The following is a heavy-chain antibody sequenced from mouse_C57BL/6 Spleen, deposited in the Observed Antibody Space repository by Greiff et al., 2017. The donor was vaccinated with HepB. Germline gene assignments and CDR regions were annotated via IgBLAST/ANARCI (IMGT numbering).Heavy chain of an antibody. D-gene: IGHD2-5*01. J-gene: IGHJ4*01. CDR2: ISSGGSYT. V-gene: IGHV5-6*01. CDR3: ARPPSSSYSNYLYAMDY. Sequence: EVQGVESGGDLVKPGGSLKLSCAASGFTFSSYGMSWVRQTPDKRLEWVATISSGGSYTYYPDSVKGRFTISRDNAKNTLYLQMSSLKSEDTAMYYCARPPSSSYSNYLYAMDYWGQGTSVTVSS. CDR1: GFTFSSYG.